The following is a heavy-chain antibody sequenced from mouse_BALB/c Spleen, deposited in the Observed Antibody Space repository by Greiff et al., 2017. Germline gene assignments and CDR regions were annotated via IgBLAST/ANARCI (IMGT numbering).Heavy chain of an antibody. J-gene: IGHJ4*01. CDR1: GFTFSSFG. CDR3: AREGYGNYVFYAMDY. CDR2: ISSGSSTI. D-gene: IGHD2-10*02. Sequence: EVQGVESGGGLVQPGGSRKLSCAASGFTFSSFGMHWVRQAPEKGLEWVAYISSGSSTIYYADTVKGRFTISRDNPKNTLFLQMTSLRSEDTAMYYCAREGYGNYVFYAMDYWGQGTSVTVSS. V-gene: IGHV5-17*02.